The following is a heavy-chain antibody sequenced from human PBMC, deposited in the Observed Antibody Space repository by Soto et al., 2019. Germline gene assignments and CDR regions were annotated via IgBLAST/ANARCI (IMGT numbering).Heavy chain of an antibody. CDR2: ISYDGSNK. V-gene: IGHV3-30*18. J-gene: IGHJ6*03. Sequence: PGGSLRLSCAASGFTFSSYGMHWVRQAPGKGLEWVAVISYDGSNKYYADSVKGRFTISRDNSKNTLYLQMNSLRAEDTAVYYCAKDAVPAAMSYYYYYYMDVWGKGTTVTVSS. CDR1: GFTFSSYG. CDR3: AKDAVPAAMSYYYYYYMDV. D-gene: IGHD2-2*01.